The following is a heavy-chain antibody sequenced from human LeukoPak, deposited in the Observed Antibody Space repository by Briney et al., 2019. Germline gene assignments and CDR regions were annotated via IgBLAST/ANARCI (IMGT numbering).Heavy chain of an antibody. CDR3: ARSAGYDILTGYLSDWFDP. D-gene: IGHD3-9*01. Sequence: QPGGSLRLSCAASGFTFSNYAMSWVRQAPGKGLEWVSGITTKGGSTCYADSVKGRFTISRDNSKNTLYLQMNSLRAEDTAVYYCARSAGYDILTGYLSDWFDPWGQGTLVTVSS. CDR1: GFTFSNYA. J-gene: IGHJ5*02. V-gene: IGHV3-23*01. CDR2: ITTKGGST.